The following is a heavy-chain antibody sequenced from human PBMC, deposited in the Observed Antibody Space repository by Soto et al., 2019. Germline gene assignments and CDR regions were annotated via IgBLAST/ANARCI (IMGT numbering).Heavy chain of an antibody. J-gene: IGHJ5*02. CDR2: IYYSGST. CDR1: GGSISSYY. CDR3: ASLLRGNWFDP. D-gene: IGHD2-15*01. V-gene: IGHV4-59*01. Sequence: SETLSLTCTVSGGSISSYYWSWIPQPPGKGLEWIGYIYYSGSTNYNPSLKSRVTISVDTSKNQFSLKLSSVTAADTAVYYCASLLRGNWFDPWGQGTLVTVSS.